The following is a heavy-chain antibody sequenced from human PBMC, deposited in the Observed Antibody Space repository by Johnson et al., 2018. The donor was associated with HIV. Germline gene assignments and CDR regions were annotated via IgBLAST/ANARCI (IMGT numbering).Heavy chain of an antibody. CDR2: IYSGGST. CDR3: ARASAAAGVRACGL. J-gene: IGHJ3*01. D-gene: IGHD6-25*01. CDR1: GFTVSSNY. Sequence: VQLVESGGGLIQPGGSLRLSCAASGFTVSSNYMSWVRQAPGKGLEWVSVIYSGGSTYYADSVKGRFTISSDNSKNTLYLQMNRLRAEDTAMYYCARASAAAGVRACGLWGQGAMVTVSA. V-gene: IGHV3-53*01.